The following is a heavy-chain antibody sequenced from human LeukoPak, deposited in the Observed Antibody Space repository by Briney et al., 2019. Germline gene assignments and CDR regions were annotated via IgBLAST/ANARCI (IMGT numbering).Heavy chain of an antibody. CDR2: INPNSGGT. Sequence: ASVKVSCEASGYTFTSYGISWVRQAPGQGLEWMGWINPNSGGTNYAQKFQGRVTMTRDTSISTAYMELSRLRSDDTAVYYCAREAGGDYDGFYWGQGTLVTVSS. D-gene: IGHD4-17*01. CDR3: AREAGGDYDGFY. CDR1: GYTFTSYG. V-gene: IGHV1-2*02. J-gene: IGHJ4*02.